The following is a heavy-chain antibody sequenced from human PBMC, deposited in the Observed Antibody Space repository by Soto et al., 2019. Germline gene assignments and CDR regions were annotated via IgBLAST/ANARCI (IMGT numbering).Heavy chain of an antibody. CDR2: TYYRSKWYN. Sequence: SQTLSRTCAISGDSVSSNSAAWNWIRQSPSRGLEWLGRTYYRSKWYNDYAVSVKSRITINPDTSKNQFSLQLNSVTPEDTAVYYCARDYFDSGGSYSAFDILGQGTMLTVSS. D-gene: IGHD6-19*01. V-gene: IGHV6-1*01. J-gene: IGHJ3*02. CDR1: GDSVSSNSAA. CDR3: ARDYFDSGGSYSAFDI.